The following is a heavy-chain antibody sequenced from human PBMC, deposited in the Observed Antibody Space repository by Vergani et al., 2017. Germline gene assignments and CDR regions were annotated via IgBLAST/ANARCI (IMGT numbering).Heavy chain of an antibody. CDR3: ARVRLMVYAIRPYDYGMDV. CDR2: IYYSGST. V-gene: IGHV4-31*03. CDR1: GGSISSGGYY. J-gene: IGHJ6*02. Sequence: QVQLQESGPGLVKPSQTLSLTCTVSGGSISSGGYYWSWIRQHPGKGLEWIGYIYYSGSTYYNPSLKSRVTISVETAKNQFSLKLSSVTAADTAVYYCARVRLMVYAIRPYDYGMDVWGQGTTVTVSS. D-gene: IGHD2-8*01.